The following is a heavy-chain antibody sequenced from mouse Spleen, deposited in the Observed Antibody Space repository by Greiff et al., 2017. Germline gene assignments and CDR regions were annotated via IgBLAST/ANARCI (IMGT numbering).Heavy chain of an antibody. CDR2: IDPETGGT. J-gene: IGHJ2*01. D-gene: IGHD2-1*01. Sequence: QVQLKESGAELVRPGASVTLSCKASGYTFTDYEMHWVKQTPVHGLEWIGAIDPETGGTAYNQKFKGKAILTADKSSSTAYMELRSLTSEDSAVYYCTRWGNYHFDYWGQGTTLTVSS. CDR1: GYTFTDYE. V-gene: IGHV1-15*01. CDR3: TRWGNYHFDY.